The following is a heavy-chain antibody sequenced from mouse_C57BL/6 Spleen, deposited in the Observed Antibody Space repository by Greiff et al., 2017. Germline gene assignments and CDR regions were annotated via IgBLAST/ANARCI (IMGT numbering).Heavy chain of an antibody. CDR1: GYTFTDYY. CDR3: ARIYDGYSGYFDY. J-gene: IGHJ2*01. V-gene: IGHV1-26*01. Sequence: EVQLQQSGPELVKPGASVKISCKASGYTFTDYYMNWVKQSHGKSLEWIGDINPNNGGTSYNQKFKGKATLTVDKSSSTAYMELRSLTSEDSAVYYCARIYDGYSGYFDYWGQGTTLTVSS. CDR2: INPNNGGT. D-gene: IGHD2-3*01.